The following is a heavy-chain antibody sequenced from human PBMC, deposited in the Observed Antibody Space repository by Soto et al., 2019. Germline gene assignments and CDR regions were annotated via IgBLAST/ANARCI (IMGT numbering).Heavy chain of an antibody. Sequence: GGSLRLSCAASGFTFSSYGMHWVRQAPGKGLEWVAVISYDGSNKYYADSVKGRFTISRDNSKNTLYLQMNSLRAEDTAVYYCAKNPAAGYSYAYYGTDVWGQGTTVTVSS. CDR1: GFTFSSYG. CDR3: AKNPAAGYSYAYYGTDV. J-gene: IGHJ6*02. D-gene: IGHD5-18*01. CDR2: ISYDGSNK. V-gene: IGHV3-30*18.